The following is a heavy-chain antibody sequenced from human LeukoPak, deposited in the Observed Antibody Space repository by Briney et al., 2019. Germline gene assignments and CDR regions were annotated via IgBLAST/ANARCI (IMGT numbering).Heavy chain of an antibody. D-gene: IGHD6-19*01. CDR3: ARSPAGIAVAGTLGYYFDY. CDR1: GGSISSYY. CDR2: INHSGST. Sequence: SETLSLTCTVSGGSISSYYWSWIRQPPGKGLEWIGGINHSGSTNYNPSLKSRVTISVDTSKNQFSLKLSSVTAADTAVYYCARSPAGIAVAGTLGYYFDYWGQGTLVTVSS. V-gene: IGHV4-34*01. J-gene: IGHJ4*02.